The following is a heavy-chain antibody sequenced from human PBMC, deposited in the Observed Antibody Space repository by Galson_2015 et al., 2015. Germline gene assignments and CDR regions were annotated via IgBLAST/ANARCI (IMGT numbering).Heavy chain of an antibody. D-gene: IGHD3-3*01. CDR3: AKSNDFWSDPERRRYFDY. CDR1: GFTFSSYA. Sequence: SLRLSCAASGFTFSSYAMSWVRQAPGKGLEWVSAISGSGGSTYYADSVKGRFTISRDNSKNTLYLQMNSLRAEDTAVYYCAKSNDFWSDPERRRYFDYWGQGTLVTVSS. V-gene: IGHV3-23*01. J-gene: IGHJ4*02. CDR2: ISGSGGST.